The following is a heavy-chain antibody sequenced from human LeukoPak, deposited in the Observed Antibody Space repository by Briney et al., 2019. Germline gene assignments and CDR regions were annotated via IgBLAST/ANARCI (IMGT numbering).Heavy chain of an antibody. J-gene: IGHJ4*02. D-gene: IGHD5-18*01. CDR2: TSGSGGST. CDR3: ATVGIQLWIPPDFDY. CDR1: GFTFSSFA. Sequence: GGSLRLSCAASGFTFSSFAMSWVRQPPGKGLEWVSATSGSGGSTYYADSVKGRFTISRDNSKNTLYLQMNSLRAEDTAVYYCATVGIQLWIPPDFDYWGQGTLVTVSS. V-gene: IGHV3-23*01.